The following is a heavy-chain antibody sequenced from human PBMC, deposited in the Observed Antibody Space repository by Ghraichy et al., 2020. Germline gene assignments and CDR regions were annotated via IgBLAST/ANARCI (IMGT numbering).Heavy chain of an antibody. V-gene: IGHV3-23*01. D-gene: IGHD6-19*01. Sequence: GESLNISCAASGFTFSSYAMSWVRQAPGKGLEWVSAISGSGGSTYYADSVKGRFTISRDNSKNTLYLQMNSLRAEDTAVYYCAILGGAVTGVIDYWGQGTLVTVSS. CDR2: ISGSGGST. CDR3: AILGGAVTGVIDY. CDR1: GFTFSSYA. J-gene: IGHJ4*02.